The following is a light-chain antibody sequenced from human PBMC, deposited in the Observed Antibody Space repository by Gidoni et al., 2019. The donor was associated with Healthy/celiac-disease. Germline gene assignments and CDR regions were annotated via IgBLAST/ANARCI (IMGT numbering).Light chain of an antibody. CDR3: QQSYSTLYT. CDR2: AAS. Sequence: DIQMTQSPSSLSASVGDIVTITCRASQSISSYLNWYQQKQGKAPKLLIYAASSLQSGVPSRFSGSGSGTDFTITIRSLQPEDFATYYCQQSYSTLYTFGQGTKLEIK. CDR1: QSISSY. J-gene: IGKJ2*01. V-gene: IGKV1-39*01.